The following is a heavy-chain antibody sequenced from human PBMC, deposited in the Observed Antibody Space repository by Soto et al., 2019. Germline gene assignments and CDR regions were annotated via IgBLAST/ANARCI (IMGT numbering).Heavy chain of an antibody. Sequence: QMQLEESGPGLVKPSETLSLTCSVSGGSVSDYDWHWIRQSPGRGLECSCKLYSSGATGYSPPRKSRVTILMDVSQRQLSLKLTSVTAADAALYYCASNIWTDDAYRDGTLNIWGQGTQVTVSS. V-gene: IGHV4-4*08. CDR3: ASNIWTDDAYRDGTLNI. J-gene: IGHJ3*02. D-gene: IGHD1-1*01. CDR2: LYSSGAT. CDR1: GGSVSDYD.